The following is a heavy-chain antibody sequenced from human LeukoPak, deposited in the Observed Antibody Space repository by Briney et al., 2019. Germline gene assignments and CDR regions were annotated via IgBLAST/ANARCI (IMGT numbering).Heavy chain of an antibody. CDR3: AKVNGAKVGGGYFDY. J-gene: IGHJ4*02. Sequence: PGGSLRLSCAASGFTFSSYAMSWVRQAPGKGLEWVSAISGSGGSTYYAASVKGRFTISRDNSKNTLYLQMNSLRAEDTAVYYCAKVNGAKVGGGYFDYWGQGTLVTVSS. CDR2: ISGSGGST. D-gene: IGHD4-17*01. CDR1: GFTFSSYA. V-gene: IGHV3-23*01.